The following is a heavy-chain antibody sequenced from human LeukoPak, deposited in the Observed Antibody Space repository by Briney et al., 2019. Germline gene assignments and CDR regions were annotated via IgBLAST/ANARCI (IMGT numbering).Heavy chain of an antibody. CDR1: GFTFSSYA. CDR2: ISGSGGST. J-gene: IGHJ3*02. V-gene: IGHV3-23*01. D-gene: IGHD5-12*01. CDR3: ARHGYSGYDFRAFDI. Sequence: PGGSLRLSCAASGFTFSSYAMSWVRQAPGKGLEWVSAISGSGGSTYYADSVKGRFTISRDNSKNTLYLQMNSLRAEDTAVYYCARHGYSGYDFRAFDIWGQGTMVTVSS.